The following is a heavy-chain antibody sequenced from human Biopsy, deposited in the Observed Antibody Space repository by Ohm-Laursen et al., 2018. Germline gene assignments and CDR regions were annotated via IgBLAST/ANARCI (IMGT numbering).Heavy chain of an antibody. CDR1: GYSFTSYY. J-gene: IGHJ1*01. V-gene: IGHV1-46*01. D-gene: IGHD3-9*01. Sequence: ASVKVSCKVSGYSFTSYYMHWVRQAPGQGLEWLGENIPILGTGNYAQKFQDRVTVAADTSTSTATMELRSLRSDDTAVYYCATKLTGYFHHWGQGTLVIVSS. CDR2: NIPILGTG. CDR3: ATKLTGYFHH.